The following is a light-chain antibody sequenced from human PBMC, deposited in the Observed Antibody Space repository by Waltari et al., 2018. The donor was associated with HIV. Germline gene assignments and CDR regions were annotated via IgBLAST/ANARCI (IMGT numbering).Light chain of an antibody. CDR1: QSISSW. CDR2: KAS. Sequence: DIQMTQSPSTLSASVGDRVTITCRASQSISSWLAWYQQKPGKAPNLLIYKASSLESGVPSRFSGSGSETEFTLTISSLQPDDFATYYCQQYNNYPITFDQGTRLEIK. CDR3: QQYNNYPIT. J-gene: IGKJ5*01. V-gene: IGKV1-5*03.